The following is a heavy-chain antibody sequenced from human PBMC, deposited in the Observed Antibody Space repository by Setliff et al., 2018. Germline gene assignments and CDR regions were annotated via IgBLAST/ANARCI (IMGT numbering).Heavy chain of an antibody. V-gene: IGHV1-46*01. J-gene: IGHJ6*02. CDR1: GYTFTCYY. CDR3: ARAGNYNFWSGYPPYYYYYGMDV. CDR2: INPSGGST. Sequence: ASVKVSCKASGYTFTCYYMHWVRQAPGQGLEWMGIINPSGGSTSYAQKFQGRVTMTRDTSTSTVYMELSSLRSEDTAVYYCARAGNYNFWSGYPPYYYYYGMDVWGQGTTVTVSS. D-gene: IGHD3-3*01.